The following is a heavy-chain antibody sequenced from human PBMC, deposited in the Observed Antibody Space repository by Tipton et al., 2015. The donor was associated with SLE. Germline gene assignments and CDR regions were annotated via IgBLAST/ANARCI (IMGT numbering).Heavy chain of an antibody. CDR3: ARVRVDTAMGVFDS. V-gene: IGHV1-18*01. J-gene: IGHJ4*02. CDR2: ISTYNGNT. CDR1: GYTFTTYG. Sequence: QLVQSGAEVKKPGASVRVSCKASGYTFTTYGISWVRQAPGQGLEWMGWISTYNGNTNYAQKLQGRVTMTSDTSTSTAYMELRSLRSDDTAIYYCARVRVDTAMGVFDSWGQGTLVTVSS. D-gene: IGHD5-18*01.